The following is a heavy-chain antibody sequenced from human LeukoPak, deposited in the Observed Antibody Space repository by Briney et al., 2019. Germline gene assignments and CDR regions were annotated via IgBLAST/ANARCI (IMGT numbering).Heavy chain of an antibody. Sequence: SETLSLTCTVSGGSISSYYWSWIRQPPGKGLEWIGYIYYSGSTNYNPSLKSRVTISVDTSKNQFSLKLSSVTAADTAVYYCAKAAYYYDSSGYYRVDYWGQGTLVTVSS. V-gene: IGHV4-59*01. CDR3: AKAAYYYDSSGYYRVDY. CDR2: IYYSGST. D-gene: IGHD3-22*01. CDR1: GGSISSYY. J-gene: IGHJ4*02.